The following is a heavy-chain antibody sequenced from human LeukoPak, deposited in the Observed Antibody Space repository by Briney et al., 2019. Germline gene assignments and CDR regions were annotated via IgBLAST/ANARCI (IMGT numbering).Heavy chain of an antibody. CDR3: ATGYYYDG. Sequence: ASVKVSCTASGFTFTSSAMQWVRQARGQGLEWIEWIIVGSGNTNYAQKLQGRVTMTTDTSTSTAYMELRSLRSDDTAVYYCATGYYYDGWGQGTLVTVSS. J-gene: IGHJ4*02. D-gene: IGHD3-22*01. CDR2: IIVGSGNT. CDR1: GFTFTSSA. V-gene: IGHV1-58*02.